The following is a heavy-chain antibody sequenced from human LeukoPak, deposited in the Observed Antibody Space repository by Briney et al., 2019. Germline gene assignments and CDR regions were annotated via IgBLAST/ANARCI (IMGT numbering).Heavy chain of an antibody. CDR2: INPSGGST. D-gene: IGHD6-19*01. CDR1: GYTFTSYY. Sequence: ASVKVSCKASGYTFTSYYMHWVRQAPGQGLEWMGIINPSGGSTSYAQKFQGRVTMTTDTSTSTAYMELRSLRSDDTAVYFRARGRITVAGPFDYWGQGTLVTVSS. CDR3: ARGRITVAGPFDY. J-gene: IGHJ4*02. V-gene: IGHV1-46*01.